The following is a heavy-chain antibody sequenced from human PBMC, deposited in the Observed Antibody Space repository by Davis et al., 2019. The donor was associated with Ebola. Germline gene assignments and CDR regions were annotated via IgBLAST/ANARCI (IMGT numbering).Heavy chain of an antibody. Sequence: ASVKVSCKASGYTFTSYAMHWVRQAPGQRLEWMGWINAGNGNTKYSQKFQGRVTITRDTSASTAYMELSSLRSEDTAVYYCARDLTSYGRPTQKPTVSDYWGQGTLVTVSS. D-gene: IGHD5-18*01. J-gene: IGHJ4*02. V-gene: IGHV1-3*01. CDR1: GYTFTSYA. CDR2: INAGNGNT. CDR3: ARDLTSYGRPTQKPTVSDY.